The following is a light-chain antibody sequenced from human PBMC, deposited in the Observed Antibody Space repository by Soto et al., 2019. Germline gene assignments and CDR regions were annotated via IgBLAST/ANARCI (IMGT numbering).Light chain of an antibody. V-gene: IGLV2-11*01. CDR1: DVGGYNY. J-gene: IGLJ1*01. CDR3: CSYAGSDTDV. Sequence: QSVLPQPRSVSGSPGQSVTISCSDVGGYNYVSWYQQHPGKAPKLIIYDVNKRPSGVPDRFSGSQSGNTASLTISGLQAEDEADYHCCSYAGSDTDVFGTGTQLTVL. CDR2: DVN.